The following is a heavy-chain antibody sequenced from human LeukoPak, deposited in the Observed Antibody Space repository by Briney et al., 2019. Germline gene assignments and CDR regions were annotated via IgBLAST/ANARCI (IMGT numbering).Heavy chain of an antibody. CDR1: GFTFSTYA. J-gene: IGHJ4*02. CDR3: ARTTTPHYYGSGSYALGY. D-gene: IGHD3-10*01. Sequence: GRSLRLSCAASGFTFSTYAMHWVRQGPGKGLEWVAVISYDGSNKYYADSVKGRFTISRDNSKNTLFLQMSSLSAEDTAVYYCARTTTPHYYGSGSYALGYWGQGTLVTVPS. V-gene: IGHV3-30-3*01. CDR2: ISYDGSNK.